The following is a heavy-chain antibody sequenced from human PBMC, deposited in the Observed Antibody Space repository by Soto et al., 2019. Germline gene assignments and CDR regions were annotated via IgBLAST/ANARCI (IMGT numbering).Heavy chain of an antibody. CDR3: VRQVTGYLQGVLGV. CDR1: SGPDRSHN. D-gene: IGHD6-25*01. CDR2: VYYTGDT. J-gene: IGHJ6*02. V-gene: IGHV4-59*08. Sequence: QVQLQQSGPRLVKPSETLSLTCTVSSGPDRSHNWGWIRQPPGRGLEWIGYVYYTGDTAYNPSLGVRVTIAANSTTNHICSSLTSVTAADTAVYYSVRQVTGYLQGVLGVWDRGTTVSVSS.